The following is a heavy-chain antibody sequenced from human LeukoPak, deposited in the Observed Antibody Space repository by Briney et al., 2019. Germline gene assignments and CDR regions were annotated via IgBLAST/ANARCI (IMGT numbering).Heavy chain of an antibody. D-gene: IGHD3-10*01. CDR1: GYTFTGYY. Sequence: APVKVSCKASGYTFTGYYMHWVRQAPGQGLEWMGRINPNSGGTSYAQKFQGRVTLTRDTSITTAYMELTSLRSDDTAVYYCARDRGSGDVFDYWGQGTLVTVSS. J-gene: IGHJ4*02. CDR2: INPNSGGT. CDR3: ARDRGSGDVFDY. V-gene: IGHV1-2*06.